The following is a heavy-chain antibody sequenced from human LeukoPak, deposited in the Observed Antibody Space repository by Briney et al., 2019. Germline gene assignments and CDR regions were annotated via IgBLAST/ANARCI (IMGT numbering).Heavy chain of an antibody. D-gene: IGHD2-2*01. CDR1: GFTFSSYA. CDR2: ISYDGSNK. J-gene: IGHJ4*02. Sequence: GGSLRLSCAASGFTFSSYAMHWVRQAPGKGLEWVAVISYDGSNKYYADSVKGRFTISRDNSKNTLYLQMNSLRAEDTAVYYCARGLFRYCSSTSCSNYPDYWGQGTLVTVSS. CDR3: ARGLFRYCSSTSCSNYPDY. V-gene: IGHV3-30-3*01.